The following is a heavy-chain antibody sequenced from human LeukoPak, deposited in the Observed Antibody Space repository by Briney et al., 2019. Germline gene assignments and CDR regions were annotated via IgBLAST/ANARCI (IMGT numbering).Heavy chain of an antibody. D-gene: IGHD2-2*01. CDR3: ARTAVVPAPVDY. Sequence: ASVKVSCKASGYTFTSYDINWVRQATGQGLEWMGWMNPNSGNTGYAQKFQGRVTMTRNTSISTAYMELRSLRSDDTAVYYCARTAVVPAPVDYWGQGTLVTVSS. J-gene: IGHJ4*02. V-gene: IGHV1-8*01. CDR1: GYTFTSYD. CDR2: MNPNSGNT.